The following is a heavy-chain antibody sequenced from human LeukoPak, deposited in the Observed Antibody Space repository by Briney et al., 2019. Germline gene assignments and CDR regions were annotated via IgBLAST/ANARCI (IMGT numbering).Heavy chain of an antibody. Sequence: SSETLSLTCTVSGGSISSYYWSWIRQPAGKGLEWIGRIYTSGSTNYNPSLKSRVTMSVDTSKKQFSLKLSSVTAADTAVYYCARTPTTNYYYYYMDVWGKGTTVTISS. CDR3: ARTPTTNYYYYYMDV. CDR1: GGSISSYY. J-gene: IGHJ6*03. CDR2: IYTSGST. V-gene: IGHV4-4*07. D-gene: IGHD1/OR15-1a*01.